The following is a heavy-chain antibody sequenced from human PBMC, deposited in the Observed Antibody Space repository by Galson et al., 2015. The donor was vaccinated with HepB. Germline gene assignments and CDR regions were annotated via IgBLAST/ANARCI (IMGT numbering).Heavy chain of an antibody. D-gene: IGHD3-22*01. V-gene: IGHV3-30*18. J-gene: IGHJ4*02. CDR1: GFTFSRYG. CDR3: AKDLSTYYYDSSGYSDY. Sequence: SLRLSCAASGFTFSRYGMHWVRQAPGKGLEWVAVISYDGSNKYYADSVKGRFTISRDNSKNTLYLQMNSLRAEDTAVYYCAKDLSTYYYDSSGYSDYWGQGTLVTVSS. CDR2: ISYDGSNK.